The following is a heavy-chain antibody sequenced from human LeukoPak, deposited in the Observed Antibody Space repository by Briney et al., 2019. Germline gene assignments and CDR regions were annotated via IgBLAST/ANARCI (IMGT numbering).Heavy chain of an antibody. Sequence: SETLSLTCTVSGGSISSYYWSWIRQPAGKGLEWIGRIYTSGSTNYNPSLKSRVTMSVDTSRNQFSLKLSSVTAADTAVYYCARDGGPIVVVPAAITKDYYYMDVWGKGTTVTVSS. D-gene: IGHD2-2*02. J-gene: IGHJ6*03. CDR1: GGSISSYY. V-gene: IGHV4-4*07. CDR2: IYTSGST. CDR3: ARDGGPIVVVPAAITKDYYYMDV.